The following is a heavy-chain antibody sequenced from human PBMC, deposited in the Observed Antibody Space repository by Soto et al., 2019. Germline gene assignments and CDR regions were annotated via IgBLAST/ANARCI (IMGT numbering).Heavy chain of an antibody. CDR2: VYTGGST. V-gene: IGHV4-4*07. Sequence: ETLSLTCTVSGSSISSYFWNWIRQPAGKGLEWIGRVYTGGSTDNNPSLKSRVTMSIDTSKNQSSLKLTSVTAADTAVYYCARGLPFGDVWSGQYVSYGMDVWGQGTTVTVSS. CDR3: ARGLPFGDVWSGQYVSYGMDV. D-gene: IGHD3-3*01. J-gene: IGHJ6*02. CDR1: GSSISSYF.